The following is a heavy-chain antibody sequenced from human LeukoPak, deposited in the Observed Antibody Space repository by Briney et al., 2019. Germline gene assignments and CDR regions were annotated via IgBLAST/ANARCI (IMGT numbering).Heavy chain of an antibody. D-gene: IGHD3-16*02. CDR2: ISSSGRFI. J-gene: IGHJ6*02. V-gene: IGHV3-21*06. CDR1: GFTFSSYR. Sequence: GGSLRLSCAASGFTFSSYRMNWVRRAPGKGLEWVSAISSSGRFIYNADSVTGRFTISGDNAENTLYLQMNGLRAEDTAVYYCARDRGEISLNYYGMDVWGQGTTVTVS. CDR3: ARDRGEISLNYYGMDV.